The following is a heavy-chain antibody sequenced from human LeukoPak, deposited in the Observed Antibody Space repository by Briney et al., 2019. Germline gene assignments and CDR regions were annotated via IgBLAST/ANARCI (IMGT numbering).Heavy chain of an antibody. D-gene: IGHD4-17*01. CDR1: GFTFSRFW. Sequence: SGGSLRLSCAASGFTFSRFWMHWVRQAPGKGLVWVSRIEGDGSRSSYADSVKGRFTISRDNAKNTLYLQMNSLRAEDTAVYYCARDRHLFTTKRRYGDYGPPDYWGQGTLVTVSS. CDR3: ARDRHLFTTKRRYGDYGPPDY. J-gene: IGHJ4*02. CDR2: IEGDGSRS. V-gene: IGHV3-74*01.